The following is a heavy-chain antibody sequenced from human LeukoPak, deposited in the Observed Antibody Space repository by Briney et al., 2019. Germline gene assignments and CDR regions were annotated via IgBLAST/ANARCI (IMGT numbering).Heavy chain of an antibody. CDR3: ARGSPYYYDSSGYYGGPNWFDP. D-gene: IGHD3-22*01. V-gene: IGHV3-21*01. J-gene: IGHJ5*02. CDR1: GFTFSSYS. CDR2: ISSSSSYI. Sequence: AGGSLRLSCAASGFTFSSYSMNWVRQAPGKGLEWVSSISSSSSYIYYADSVKGRFTISRDNAKNSLYLQMNSLRAEDTAVYYCARGSPYYYDSSGYYGGPNWFDPWGQGTLVTVSS.